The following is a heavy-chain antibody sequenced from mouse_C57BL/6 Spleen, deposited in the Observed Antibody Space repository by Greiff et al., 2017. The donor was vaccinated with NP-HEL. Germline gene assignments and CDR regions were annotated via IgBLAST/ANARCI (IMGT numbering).Heavy chain of an antibody. V-gene: IGHV1-69*01. D-gene: IGHD2-5*01. CDR3: ARGPYSNYVDY. CDR2: IDPSDSYT. Sequence: QVQLKQPGAELVMPGASVKLSCKASGYTFTSYWMHWVKQRPGQGLEWIGEIDPSDSYTNYNQKFKGKSTLTVDKSSSTAYMQLSSLTSEDSAVYYCARGPYSNYVDYWGQGTTLTVSS. CDR1: GYTFTSYW. J-gene: IGHJ2*01.